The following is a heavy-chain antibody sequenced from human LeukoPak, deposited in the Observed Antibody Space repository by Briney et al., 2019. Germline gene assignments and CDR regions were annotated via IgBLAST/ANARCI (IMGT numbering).Heavy chain of an antibody. CDR1: GFTFSSYA. CDR3: ARVTFGGVVPGYYFDY. V-gene: IGHV3-21*01. Sequence: GGSLRLSCAASGFTFSSYAMHRVRQAPGKGLEWVSSISSSSSYIYYADSVKGRFTISRDNAKNSLYLQMNSLRAEDTAVYYCARVTFGGVVPGYYFDYWGQGTLVTVSS. J-gene: IGHJ4*02. D-gene: IGHD3-16*01. CDR2: ISSSSSYI.